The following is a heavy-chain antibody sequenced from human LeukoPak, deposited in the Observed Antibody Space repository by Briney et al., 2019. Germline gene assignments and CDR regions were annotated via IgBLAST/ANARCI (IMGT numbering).Heavy chain of an antibody. Sequence: SETQSLTCRVSGGSFSSTSYYWGWIRQPPGKGLEWMASIYYSGETFYNPSLKSRVAISVDTSNNEVFLDLYSVTAADTAMYYCAETNTQDWFDPWGRGTLVTVSS. D-gene: IGHD2-8*01. CDR2: IYYSGET. CDR1: GGSFSSTSYY. V-gene: IGHV4-39*07. CDR3: AETNTQDWFDP. J-gene: IGHJ5*02.